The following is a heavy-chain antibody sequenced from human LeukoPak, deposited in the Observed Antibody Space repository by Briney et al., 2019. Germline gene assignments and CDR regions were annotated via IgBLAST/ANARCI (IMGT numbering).Heavy chain of an antibody. V-gene: IGHV3-48*02. J-gene: IGHJ6*02. CDR1: GFPFSGYH. D-gene: IGHD1-26*01. CDR2: ISSSSSTI. CDR3: ARSGNYPYGMDV. Sequence: GGSLGLSCVASGFPFSGYHINWVRQAPGKGLEWVSYISSSSSTIYYADSVKGRSTISRDNAKNSLYLQMNSLRDEDTAVYYCARSGNYPYGMDVWGQGTTVTVSS.